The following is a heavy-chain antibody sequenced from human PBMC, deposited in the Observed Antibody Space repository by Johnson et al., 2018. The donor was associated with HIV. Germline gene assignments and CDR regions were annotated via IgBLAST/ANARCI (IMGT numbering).Heavy chain of an antibody. D-gene: IGHD2-2*03. Sequence: VHLVESGGGVVQPGRSLRLSCAASGFTFSSYGMHWVRQAPGKGLEWVAVISYDGSNNYYADSVKGRFTISRDNSKNTLYLQMDGLRPEDTALYYCARATGSWMDAFDIWGQGTMVTVSS. CDR3: ARATGSWMDAFDI. CDR1: GFTFSSYG. J-gene: IGHJ3*02. CDR2: ISYDGSNN. V-gene: IGHV3-30*03.